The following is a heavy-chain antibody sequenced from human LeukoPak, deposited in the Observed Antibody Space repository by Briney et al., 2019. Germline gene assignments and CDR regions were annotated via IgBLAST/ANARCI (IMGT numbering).Heavy chain of an antibody. CDR3: ARAEGSGSGAYTLDY. J-gene: IGHJ4*02. D-gene: IGHD3-10*01. V-gene: IGHV4-4*07. CDR2: IYTSGTT. Sequence: SETLSLTCTVSGGSTINYFRSWIRQPAGKGLEWIGHIYTSGTTHYNPSLKNRVTISLDTSKSQFSLQLNSVTAADTVVYYCARAEGSGSGAYTLDYWGQGILDTVSS. CDR1: GGSTINYF.